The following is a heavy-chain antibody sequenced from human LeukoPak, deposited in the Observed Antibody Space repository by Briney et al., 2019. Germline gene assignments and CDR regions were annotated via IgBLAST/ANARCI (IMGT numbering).Heavy chain of an antibody. CDR1: DGSISSGDYY. CDR2: IYYSGSS. J-gene: IGHJ6*02. D-gene: IGHD3-10*01. Sequence: SETLSLTCTVSDGSISSGDYYWSWIRQPPGKGLEWIGYIYYSGSSYYNPSLKSRVTISVDTSKNQFSLKLSSVTAADTAVFYCARTMVRGDTGYYYYGMDVWGQGTTVTVSS. CDR3: ARTMVRGDTGYYYYGMDV. V-gene: IGHV4-30-4*01.